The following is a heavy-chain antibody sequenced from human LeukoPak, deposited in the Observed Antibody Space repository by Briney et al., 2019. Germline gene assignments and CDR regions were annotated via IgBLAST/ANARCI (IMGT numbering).Heavy chain of an antibody. CDR2: IWYDGSNK. J-gene: IGHJ4*02. V-gene: IGHV3-33*06. Sequence: PGGTLRLTCAASGFTFSSYGKHGWSQAPAEGVVGGAVIWYDGSNKYYAPSVKSRFTISRDNSKNTLYLQMNSLRAEDTAVYYCAKDPSRGYSGYDEGGYFDYWGQGTLVTVSS. CDR3: AKDPSRGYSGYDEGGYFDY. D-gene: IGHD5-12*01. CDR1: GFTFSSYG.